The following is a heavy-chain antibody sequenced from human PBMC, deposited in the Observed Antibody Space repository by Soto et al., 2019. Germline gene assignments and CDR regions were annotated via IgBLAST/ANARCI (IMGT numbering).Heavy chain of an antibody. CDR1: GFTFSSHS. Sequence: PGGSLRLSCVASGFTFSSHSMNWVRQAPGKGLEWVSLISSSSTIIHYADSVKGRFTISRDNARNSLSLQMNSLRTEDTAVYFCARAPYGVNNWFDPWGQGTLVTVSS. D-gene: IGHD4-17*01. J-gene: IGHJ5*02. V-gene: IGHV3-48*01. CDR3: ARAPYGVNNWFDP. CDR2: ISSSSTII.